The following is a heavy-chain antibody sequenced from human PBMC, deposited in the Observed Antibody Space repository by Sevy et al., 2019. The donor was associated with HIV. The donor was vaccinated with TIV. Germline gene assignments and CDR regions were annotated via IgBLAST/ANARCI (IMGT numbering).Heavy chain of an antibody. CDR3: ATGGGYSGSPVGAFDI. CDR2: IYSGGST. D-gene: IGHD1-26*01. CDR1: GFTVSSNY. V-gene: IGHV3-53*01. J-gene: IGHJ3*02. Sequence: GGSLRLSCAASGFTVSSNYMSWVRQAPGKGLEWVSVIYSGGSTYYADSVKGRFTISRDNYKNTLYLQMNSLRAEDTAVYYCATGGGYSGSPVGAFDIWGQGTMVTVSS.